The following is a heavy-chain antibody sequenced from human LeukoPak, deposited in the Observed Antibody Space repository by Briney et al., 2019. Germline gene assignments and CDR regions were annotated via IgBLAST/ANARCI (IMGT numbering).Heavy chain of an antibody. CDR3: ARRLSYSSGWGT. J-gene: IGHJ4*02. CDR2: IYGADSST. D-gene: IGHD6-19*01. V-gene: IGHV5-51*01. Sequence: GESLKISCRGSGYIYTTYWTGWVRQMPGKGLEWMGIIYGADSSTRYGPSFQGQVTISVDKSTSTAYLQWSSLKASDTAMYYCARRLSYSSGWGTWGQGTLVTVSS. CDR1: GYIYTTYW.